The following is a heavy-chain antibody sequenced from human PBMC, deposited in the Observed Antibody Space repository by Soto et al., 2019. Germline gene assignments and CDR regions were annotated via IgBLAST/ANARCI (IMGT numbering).Heavy chain of an antibody. CDR2: IFSNDEK. J-gene: IGHJ5*02. CDR1: GFSLSNAGLG. CDR3: ASTYSTSWYWFDP. D-gene: IGHD6-13*01. V-gene: IGHV2-26*04. Sequence: QVTVKESGPVLVKPTETLTLTCTVSGFSLSNAGLGVSWIRQPPGKALEWLAHIFSNDEKSYSTSLKSRLTISXHXXKSQVVLIMTNMDPVDTATYYCASTYSTSWYWFDPWGQGTLVTVSS.